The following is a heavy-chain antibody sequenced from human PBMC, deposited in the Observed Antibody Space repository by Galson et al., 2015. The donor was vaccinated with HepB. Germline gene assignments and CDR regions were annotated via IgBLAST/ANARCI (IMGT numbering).Heavy chain of an antibody. CDR2: ISSDGNNK. CDR1: GFTFNRNA. CDR3: AKDQRFLYYYGLDV. J-gene: IGHJ6*02. D-gene: IGHD3-3*01. V-gene: IGHV3-30*18. Sequence: SLRLSCAASGFTFNRNAMHWVRQAPGKGLEWVAVISSDGNNKYYGDSVKGRFTISRDNSKNTLSLQMNSLRAEDTAVYYCAKDQRFLYYYGLDVWGQGTTVTVSS.